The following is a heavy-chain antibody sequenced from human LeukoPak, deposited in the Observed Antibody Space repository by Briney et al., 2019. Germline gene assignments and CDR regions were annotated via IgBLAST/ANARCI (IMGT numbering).Heavy chain of an antibody. J-gene: IGHJ5*02. CDR3: ARLTDTAMVRWDWFDP. CDR1: GGSISSSSYY. Sequence: SETLSLTCTVSGGSISSSSYYWGWIRQPPGKGLEWIGSIYYSGSTYYNPSLKSRVTISVDTSKNQFSLKLSSVTAADTAVYYCARLTDTAMVRWDWFDPWGQGTLVTVSS. CDR2: IYYSGST. D-gene: IGHD5-18*01. V-gene: IGHV4-39*07.